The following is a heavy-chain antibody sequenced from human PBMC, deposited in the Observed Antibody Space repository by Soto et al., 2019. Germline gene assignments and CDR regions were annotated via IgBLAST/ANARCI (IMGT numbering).Heavy chain of an antibody. CDR1: GFTFSSYE. D-gene: IGHD3-3*01. CDR2: ISSSGSTI. Sequence: GGSLRLSCAASGFTFSSYEMNWVRQAPGKGLEWVSYISSSGSTIYYADSVKGRFTISRDNAKNSLYLQMNSLRAEGTAVYYCASNPLYDFWSGYYDLNWFDPWGQGTLVTVSS. V-gene: IGHV3-48*03. J-gene: IGHJ5*02. CDR3: ASNPLYDFWSGYYDLNWFDP.